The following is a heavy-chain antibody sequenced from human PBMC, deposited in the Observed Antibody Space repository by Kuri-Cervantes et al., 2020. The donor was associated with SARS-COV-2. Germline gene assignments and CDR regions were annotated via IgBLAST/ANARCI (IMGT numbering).Heavy chain of an antibody. CDR2: IYTSGST. Sequence: SETLSLTCAVYGGSFSGYYWSWIRPPAGKGLEWIGRIYTSGSTNYNPSLKSRVTISVDTSKNQFSLKLSSVTAADTSVYYCERGPPDLGEEWFVPWGQGTLVTVSS. D-gene: IGHD3-10*01. J-gene: IGHJ5*02. CDR3: ERGPPDLGEEWFVP. V-gene: IGHV4-59*10. CDR1: GGSFSGYY.